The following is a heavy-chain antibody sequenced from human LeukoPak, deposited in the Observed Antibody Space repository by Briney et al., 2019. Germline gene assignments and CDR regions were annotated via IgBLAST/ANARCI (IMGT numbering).Heavy chain of an antibody. CDR1: GFTFSSYY. D-gene: IGHD3-9*01. CDR2: ISGEGTNI. J-gene: IGHJ6*02. Sequence: GGSLRLSCVASGFTFSSYYMQWVGQAPRRGLVWVSRISGEGTNINYADSVRGRFTISRDNAKNTVYLQMNTLRVEDTAVYYCTRDLLDYDVSTGLHHYYMDVWGQGTTVTVSS. V-gene: IGHV3-74*01. CDR3: TRDLLDYDVSTGLHHYYMDV.